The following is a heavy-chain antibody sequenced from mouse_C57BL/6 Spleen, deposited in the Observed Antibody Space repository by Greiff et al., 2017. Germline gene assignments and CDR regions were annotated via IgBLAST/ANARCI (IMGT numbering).Heavy chain of an antibody. CDR3: ARTYYSNPCYFDV. CDR1: GYAFSSSW. V-gene: IGHV1-82*01. CDR2: IYPGDGDT. D-gene: IGHD2-5*01. Sequence: VQLQQSGPELVKPGASVKISCKASGYAFSSSWMNWVKQRPGKGLEWIGRIYPGDGDTNSNGKFKGKATLTADKSSSTAYMQRSSLTSEDAAVYFCARTYYSNPCYFDVWGTGTSVTVSS. J-gene: IGHJ1*03.